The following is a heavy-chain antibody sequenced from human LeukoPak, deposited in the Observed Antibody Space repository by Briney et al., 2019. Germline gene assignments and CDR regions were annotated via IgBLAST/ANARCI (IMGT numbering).Heavy chain of an antibody. J-gene: IGHJ5*02. V-gene: IGHV3-23*01. CDR2: ISGSGGST. CDR3: AKDLRRIVTTATTLVDP. D-gene: IGHD4-17*01. Sequence: GGSLRLSCAASGFTFSSYAMSWVRQAPGKGLEWVSSISGSGGSTYYADSVKGRFTISRDNSKDTLYLQVNSLRAEDTAVYYCAKDLRRIVTTATTLVDPWGQGTLVTVSS. CDR1: GFTFSSYA.